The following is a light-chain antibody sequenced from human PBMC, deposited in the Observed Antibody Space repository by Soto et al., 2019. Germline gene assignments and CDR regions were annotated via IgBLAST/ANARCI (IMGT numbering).Light chain of an antibody. CDR3: QQAHSIPFT. V-gene: IGKV1-12*02. CDR2: AAS. Sequence: DIQMTQSPSSVSASVGDRVTITCRASQDISSSLAWYRQKPGKAPKLLIHAASSLQSGVPSRFSGSGSGTDFALTISSLQPEDFATYSCQQAHSIPFTFGPGTKVDVK. CDR1: QDISSS. J-gene: IGKJ3*01.